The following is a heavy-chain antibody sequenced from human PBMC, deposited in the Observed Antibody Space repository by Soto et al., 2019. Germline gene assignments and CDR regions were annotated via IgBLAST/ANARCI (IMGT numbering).Heavy chain of an antibody. D-gene: IGHD2-21*02. CDR3: IKGKVGTDPNWLDP. CDR2: IYVDGTT. CDR1: GFSVGSSY. V-gene: IGHV3-66*01. J-gene: IGHJ5*02. Sequence: EVQLVESGGGLVQPGGSLRLSCAASGFSVGSSYLYWVRQAPGRGLQWVSSIYVDGTTYYTDSVNGRFSISRDSSKNTLYLQMNSLGAEDTALYYCIKGKVGTDPNWLDPWGQGSLVTVSS.